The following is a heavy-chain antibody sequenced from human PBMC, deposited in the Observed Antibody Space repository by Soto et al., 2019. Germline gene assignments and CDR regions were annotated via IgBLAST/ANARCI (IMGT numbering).Heavy chain of an antibody. Sequence: LRLSFAASVFTFSSYAMSWVRQAPGKGLEWVSAISGIGHSTYYADSVKGRFTISRDNSKNTLYLQMNSLRAEDTAVYYCAKRIMATIGHFDSWGQGTLVTVSS. V-gene: IGHV3-23*01. CDR2: ISGIGHST. CDR3: AKRIMATIGHFDS. J-gene: IGHJ4*02. CDR1: VFTFSSYA. D-gene: IGHD5-12*01.